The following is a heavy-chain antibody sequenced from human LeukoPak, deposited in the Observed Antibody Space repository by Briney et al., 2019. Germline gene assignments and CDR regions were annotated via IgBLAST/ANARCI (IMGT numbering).Heavy chain of an antibody. CDR1: GFTFSSYA. CDR2: ITGSGGST. CDR3: ARVAAGYSVNYFDY. V-gene: IGHV3-48*02. D-gene: IGHD4-23*01. J-gene: IGHJ4*02. Sequence: SGGSLRLSCVASGFTFSSYAMNWVRQAPGKGLEWVSLITGSGGSTYYTDSLKGRFTISRDNVENSLYLQMNSLRDEDTAVYYCARVAAGYSVNYFDYWGQGTLVTVSS.